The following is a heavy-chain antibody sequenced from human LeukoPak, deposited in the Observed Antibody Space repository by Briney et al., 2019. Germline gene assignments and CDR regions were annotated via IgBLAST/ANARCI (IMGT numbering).Heavy chain of an antibody. CDR2: ISGSGGST. CDR3: AKERVYISSTSCFDY. J-gene: IGHJ4*02. CDR1: GFTFSSYA. D-gene: IGHD2-2*01. V-gene: IGHV3-23*01. Sequence: PGGSLRLSCAASGFTFSSYAMSWVRQAPGEGLEWVSAISGSGGSTYYADSVKGRFTISRDNSKNTLYLQMNSLRAEDTAVYYCAKERVYISSTSCFDYWGQGTLVTVSS.